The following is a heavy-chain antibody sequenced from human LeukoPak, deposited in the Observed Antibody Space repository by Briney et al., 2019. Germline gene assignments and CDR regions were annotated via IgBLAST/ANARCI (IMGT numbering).Heavy chain of an antibody. CDR3: VSFYETY. CDR2: INSDGSWT. D-gene: IGHD2-2*01. V-gene: IGHV3-74*01. Sequence: PGGSLRLSCAASGNYWMHWVRQAPGKGLVWVSHINSDGSWTGYADSVKGRFTISKDNAKNTVYLQMNNLRAEDTADYYCVSFYETYWGRGTLVTVSS. J-gene: IGHJ4*02. CDR1: GNYW.